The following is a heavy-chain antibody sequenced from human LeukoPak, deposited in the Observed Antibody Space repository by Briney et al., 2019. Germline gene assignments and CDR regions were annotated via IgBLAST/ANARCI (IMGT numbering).Heavy chain of an antibody. CDR1: GYSFTSYW. J-gene: IGHJ5*02. D-gene: IGHD6-13*01. V-gene: IGHV5-51*01. CDR2: IYPGDSDT. CDR3: ARQIAAAGTVNWFDP. Sequence: GESLKISCKGSGYSFTSYWIGWVRQMPGKGLEWVGIIYPGDSDTRYSPSFQGQVTISADKSISTAYLQWSSLKASDTAMYYCARQIAAAGTVNWFDPWGQGTLVTVSS.